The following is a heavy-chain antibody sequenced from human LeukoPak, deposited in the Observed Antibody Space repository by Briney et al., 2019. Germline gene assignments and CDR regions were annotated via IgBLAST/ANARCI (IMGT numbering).Heavy chain of an antibody. CDR2: ISYDGSNK. Sequence: GRSLRLSCAASGFTFSSFAMHWVRQAPGKGLEWVAVISYDGSNKYYADSVKGRFTISRDNSKNTLYLQMNSLRAEDTAVYYCAREADIVVVPASDVWGKGTTVTVSS. D-gene: IGHD2-2*01. CDR1: GFTFSSFA. J-gene: IGHJ6*04. CDR3: AREADIVVVPASDV. V-gene: IGHV3-30*04.